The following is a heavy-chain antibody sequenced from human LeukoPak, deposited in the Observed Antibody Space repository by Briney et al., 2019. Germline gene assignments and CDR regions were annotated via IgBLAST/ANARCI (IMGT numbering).Heavy chain of an antibody. CDR1: GYTLTELS. CDR2: FDPEDGET. V-gene: IGHV1-24*01. D-gene: IGHD3-22*01. J-gene: IGHJ3*02. Sequence: ASVKVSCKVSGYTLTELSMHWVRQAPGKGLEWMGGFDPEDGETIYAQKFQGRVTMTEDTSTDTAYMELSSLRSEDTAVYYCATDSRGRITMINDAFDIWGQGTMVTVSS. CDR3: ATDSRGRITMINDAFDI.